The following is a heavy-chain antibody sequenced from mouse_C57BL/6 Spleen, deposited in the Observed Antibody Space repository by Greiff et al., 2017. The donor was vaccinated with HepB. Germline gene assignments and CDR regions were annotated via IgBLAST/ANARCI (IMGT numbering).Heavy chain of an antibody. CDR2: INPSSGYT. CDR1: GYTFTSYT. V-gene: IGHV1-4*01. J-gene: IGHJ1*03. Sequence: VQRVESGAELARPGASVKMSCKASGYTFTSYTMHWVKQRPGQGLEWIGYINPSSGYTKYNQKFKDKATLTADKSSSTAYMQLSSLTSEDSAVYYCAGYGSSYDWYFDVWGTGTTVTVSS. CDR3: AGYGSSYDWYFDV. D-gene: IGHD1-1*01.